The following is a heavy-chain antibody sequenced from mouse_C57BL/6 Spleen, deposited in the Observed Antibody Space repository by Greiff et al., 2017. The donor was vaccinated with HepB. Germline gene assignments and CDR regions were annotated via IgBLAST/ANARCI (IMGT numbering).Heavy chain of an antibody. CDR1: GFTFSSYA. CDR3: ARGFDAMDY. J-gene: IGHJ4*01. V-gene: IGHV5-4*01. CDR2: ISDGGSYT. Sequence: EVHLVESGGGLVKPGGSLKLSCAASGFTFSSYAMSWVRQTPEKRLEWVATISDGGSYTYYPDNVKGRFTISRDNAKNNLYLQLSHLKSEDTAMYYCARGFDAMDYWGQGTSVTVSS.